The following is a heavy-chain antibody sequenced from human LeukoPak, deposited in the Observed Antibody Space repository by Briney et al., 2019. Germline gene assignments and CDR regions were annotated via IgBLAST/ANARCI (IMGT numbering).Heavy chain of an antibody. Sequence: GGSLRLSCAASGSAFSRSWIHWVRQAPGKGLEWVSSISSSSSYIYYADSVKGRFTISRDNAKNSLYLQMNSLRAEDTAVYYCARESLGSYYGMDVWGQGTTVTVSS. CDR2: ISSSSSYI. V-gene: IGHV3-21*01. CDR3: ARESLGSYYGMDV. D-gene: IGHD3-10*01. J-gene: IGHJ6*02. CDR1: GSAFSRSW.